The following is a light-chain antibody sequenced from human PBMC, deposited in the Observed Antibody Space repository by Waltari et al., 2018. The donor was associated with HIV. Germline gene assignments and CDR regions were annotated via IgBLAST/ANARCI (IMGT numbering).Light chain of an antibody. Sequence: DIHMTQSPSTVSASVGDRVIISCRASQNPTSWLAWYQQTPGKPPRFLIYQASTLERGVPSRFSGSGSGTLFTLTINNLQPVDFGTYYCQQYHSYPVAFGGGTKVEIK. CDR2: QAS. V-gene: IGKV1-5*01. CDR3: QQYHSYPVA. J-gene: IGKJ4*01. CDR1: QNPTSW.